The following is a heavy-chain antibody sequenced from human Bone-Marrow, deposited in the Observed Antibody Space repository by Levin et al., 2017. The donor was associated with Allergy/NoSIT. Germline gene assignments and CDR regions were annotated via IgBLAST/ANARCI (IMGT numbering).Heavy chain of an antibody. CDR2: ISGSGGST. CDR3: AKGTDIVVVVAATLSWFDP. V-gene: IGHV3-23*01. CDR1: GFTFSSYA. J-gene: IGHJ5*02. Sequence: GGSLRLSCAASGFTFSSYAMSWVRQAPGKGLEWVSAISGSGGSTYYADSVKGRFTISRDNSKNTLYLQMNSLRAEDTAVYYCAKGTDIVVVVAATLSWFDPWGQGTLVTVSS. D-gene: IGHD2-15*01.